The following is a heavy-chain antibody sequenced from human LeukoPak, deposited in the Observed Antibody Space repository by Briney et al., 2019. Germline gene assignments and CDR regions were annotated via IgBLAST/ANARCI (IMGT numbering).Heavy chain of an antibody. J-gene: IGHJ6*03. CDR3: ARATTWGASMDV. CDR1: GGSISSYY. D-gene: IGHD3-16*01. CDR2: IYYSGST. V-gene: IGHV4-59*01. Sequence: PSETLSLTCTVSGGSISSYYWSWIRQPPGKGLEWIGYIYYSGSTNYNPSLKSRVTISVDTSKNQFSLKLSSVTAADTAVYYCARATTWGASMDVWGKGTTVTVSS.